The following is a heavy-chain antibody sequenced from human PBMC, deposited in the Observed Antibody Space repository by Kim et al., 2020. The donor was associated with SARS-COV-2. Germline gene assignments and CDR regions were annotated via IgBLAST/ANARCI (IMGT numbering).Heavy chain of an antibody. D-gene: IGHD3-22*01. J-gene: IGHJ4*02. CDR2: ISYDGSNK. Sequence: GGSLRLSCAASGFTFSSYAMHWVRQAPGKGLEWVAVISYDGSNKYYADSVKGRFTISRDNSKNTLYLQMNSLRAEDTAVYYCARVRKGPSGSYFDYWGQG. CDR3: ARVRKGPSGSYFDY. V-gene: IGHV3-30*04. CDR1: GFTFSSYA.